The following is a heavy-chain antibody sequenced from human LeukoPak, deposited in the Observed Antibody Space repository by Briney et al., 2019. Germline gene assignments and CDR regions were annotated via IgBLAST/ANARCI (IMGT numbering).Heavy chain of an antibody. V-gene: IGHV3-49*04. CDR1: GFTFGDYA. D-gene: IGHD6-6*01. CDR3: TRRFIAARFDY. CDR2: IRSKAYGGTT. Sequence: GGSLILSCTASGFTFGDYAMSWVRQAPGKGLEWVGFIRSKAYGGTTEYAASVKGRFTISRDDSKSIAYLQMNSLKTEDTAVYSCTRRFIAARFDYWGQGTLVTVSS. J-gene: IGHJ4*02.